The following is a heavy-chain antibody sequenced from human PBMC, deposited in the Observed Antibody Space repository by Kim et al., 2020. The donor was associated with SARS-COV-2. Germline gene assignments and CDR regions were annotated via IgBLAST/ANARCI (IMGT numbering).Heavy chain of an antibody. V-gene: IGHV3-53*01. CDR1: GFTVSSNY. J-gene: IGHJ4*02. CDR2: IYDGGST. D-gene: IGHD3-3*01. Sequence: GGSLRLSCAASGFTVSSNYMSWVRQAPGKGLEWVSIIYDGGSTYYADSVKGRFIISRDNSKNTLYLQMNSLRADDTAVYYCASTQFLEWSPGYFDYWGQGTLVTVSS. CDR3: ASTQFLEWSPGYFDY.